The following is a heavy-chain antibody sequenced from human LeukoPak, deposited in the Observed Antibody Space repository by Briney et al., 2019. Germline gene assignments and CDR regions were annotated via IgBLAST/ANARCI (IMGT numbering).Heavy chain of an antibody. J-gene: IGHJ4*02. Sequence: SETLSLTCAVYGGSFSGYYWSWIRQPPGKGLDWIGEINHSGSTNYNPSLKSRVTISVDTSKNQFSLKLSSVTAEDTAVYYCAKLYYYGSGSYVDYWGQGTLVTVSS. D-gene: IGHD3-10*01. CDR3: AKLYYYGSGSYVDY. CDR1: GGSFSGYY. CDR2: INHSGST. V-gene: IGHV4-34*01.